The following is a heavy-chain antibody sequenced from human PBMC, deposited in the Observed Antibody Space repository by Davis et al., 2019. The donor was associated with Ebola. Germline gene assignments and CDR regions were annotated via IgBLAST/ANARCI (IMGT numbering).Heavy chain of an antibody. V-gene: IGHV3-48*02. CDR2: ISNSDTK. J-gene: IGHJ4*02. CDR3: ARDSGRAIFGVVTPDY. CDR1: GFTFSSFG. D-gene: IGHD3-3*01. Sequence: PGGSLRLSCATSGFTFSSFGMSWVRQTPRKGLEWISYISNSDTKYYADSVKGRFTVSRDDARNSLYLHMNSLRDEDTAVYYCARDSGRAIFGVVTPDYWGQGTRVTVSS.